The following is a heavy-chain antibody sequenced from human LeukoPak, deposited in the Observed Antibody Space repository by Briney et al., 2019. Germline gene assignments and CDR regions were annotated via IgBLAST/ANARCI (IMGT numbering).Heavy chain of an antibody. CDR2: IYHSGST. CDR1: GGSISSGGYS. V-gene: IGHV4-30-2*01. D-gene: IGHD5-18*01. Sequence: SETLSLTCAVSGGSISSGGYSWSWIRQPPGKGLEWIGYIYHSGSTYYNPSLKSRVTISVDRSKNQFSLKLSSVTAADTAVYYCASLDTAMVTTPYFDYWGQGTLVTVSS. CDR3: ASLDTAMVTTPYFDY. J-gene: IGHJ4*02.